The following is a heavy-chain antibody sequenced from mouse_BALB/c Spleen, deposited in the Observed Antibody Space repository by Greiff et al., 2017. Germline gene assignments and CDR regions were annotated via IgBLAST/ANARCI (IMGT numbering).Heavy chain of an antibody. CDR1: GYTFSSYW. CDR2: ILPGSGST. Sequence: VKLQESGAELMKPGASVKISCKATGYTFSSYWIEWVKQRPGHGLEWIGEILPGSGSTNYNEKFKGKATFTADTSSNTAYMQLSSLTSEDSAVYYCARGEVATDYAMDYWGQGTSVTVSS. V-gene: IGHV1-9*01. D-gene: IGHD1-1*02. CDR3: ARGEVATDYAMDY. J-gene: IGHJ4*01.